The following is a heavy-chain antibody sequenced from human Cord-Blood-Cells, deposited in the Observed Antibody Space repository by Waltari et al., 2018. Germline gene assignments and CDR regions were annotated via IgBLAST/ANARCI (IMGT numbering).Heavy chain of an antibody. CDR2: ISSSGSTI. D-gene: IGHD3-10*01. J-gene: IGHJ4*02. CDR1: GFTFSSYE. V-gene: IGHV3-48*03. CDR3: ARDGVLLWFGELFDY. Sequence: EVQLVESGGGLVQPGGSLRLSCAASGFTFSSYEMNWVRQDPGKGLEWVSYISSSGSTIYYADSVKGRFTISRDNAKNSLYLQMNSLRAEDTAVYYCARDGVLLWFGELFDYWGQGTLVTVSS.